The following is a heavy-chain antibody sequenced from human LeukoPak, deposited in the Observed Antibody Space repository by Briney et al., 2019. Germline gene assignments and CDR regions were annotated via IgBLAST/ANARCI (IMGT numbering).Heavy chain of an antibody. J-gene: IGHJ4*02. Sequence: PGRSLRLSCAASGFTFSSYGMHWVRQAPGKGLEWVAGISYDGSNKYYADSVKGRFTIYRDNSKSTLYLQMNSLRAEDTAVYYCAKDSGSGCSDYWGQGTLVTVSS. V-gene: IGHV3-30*18. CDR1: GFTFSSYG. CDR2: ISYDGSNK. CDR3: AKDSGSGCSDY. D-gene: IGHD6-25*01.